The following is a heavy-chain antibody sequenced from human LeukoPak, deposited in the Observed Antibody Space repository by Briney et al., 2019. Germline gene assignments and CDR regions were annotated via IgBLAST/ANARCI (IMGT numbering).Heavy chain of an antibody. CDR2: IYTSGST. V-gene: IGHV4-59*10. Sequence: GSLRLSCAASGFTFSSYAMSWVRQAPGKGLEWIGRIYTSGSTNYNPSLKSRVTMSVDTSKNQFSLKLSSVTAADTAVYYCARILPYDFWSGYYSYDAFDIWGQGTMVTVSS. CDR1: GFTFSSYA. CDR3: ARILPYDFWSGYYSYDAFDI. D-gene: IGHD3-3*01. J-gene: IGHJ3*02.